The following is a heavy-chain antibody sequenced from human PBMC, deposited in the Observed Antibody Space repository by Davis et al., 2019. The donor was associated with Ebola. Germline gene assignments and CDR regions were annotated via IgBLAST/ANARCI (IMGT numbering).Heavy chain of an antibody. CDR3: ARNGWGPSDY. Sequence: GESLKISCKGSGYSFTNYWISWVRQMPGKDLEWMGRIDPSDSYTNYSPSFQGHVTISADKSLSTAYLQWSSLQASDTGMYYCARNGWGPSDYWGQGTLVTVSS. CDR1: GYSFTNYW. D-gene: IGHD6-19*01. J-gene: IGHJ4*02. V-gene: IGHV5-10-1*01. CDR2: IDPSDSYT.